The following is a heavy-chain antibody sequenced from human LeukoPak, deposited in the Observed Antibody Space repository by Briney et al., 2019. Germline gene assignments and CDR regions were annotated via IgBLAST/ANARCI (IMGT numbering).Heavy chain of an antibody. D-gene: IGHD2-15*01. Sequence: ASVTVSCKASGYTFASYDINWVRQAPGQGLEWMGWMNPDSTNTGYAQKFQGRVTMTRDTSMSTAYMELSSLTSEDTAVYYCARVPSLGYCSGGSCYRFDPWGQGTLVTVSS. V-gene: IGHV1-8*01. J-gene: IGHJ5*02. CDR1: GYTFASYD. CDR2: MNPDSTNT. CDR3: ARVPSLGYCSGGSCYRFDP.